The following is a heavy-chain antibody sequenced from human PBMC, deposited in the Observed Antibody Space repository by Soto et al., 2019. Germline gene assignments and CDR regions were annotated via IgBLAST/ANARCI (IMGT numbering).Heavy chain of an antibody. Sequence: GESLKISCKGSGYSFTSYWIGWVRQMPGKGLEWMGIIYPGDSDTRYSPSFQGQVTISADKSISTAYLQWSSLKASDTAMYYCARIDPIAAAGTHPLGEYHYGMDVWGQGTMVTVSS. CDR3: ARIDPIAAAGTHPLGEYHYGMDV. CDR1: GYSFTSYW. CDR2: IYPGDSDT. J-gene: IGHJ6*02. V-gene: IGHV5-51*01. D-gene: IGHD6-13*01.